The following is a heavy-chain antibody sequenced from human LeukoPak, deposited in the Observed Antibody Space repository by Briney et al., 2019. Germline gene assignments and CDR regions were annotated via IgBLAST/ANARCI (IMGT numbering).Heavy chain of an antibody. V-gene: IGHV3-66*01. CDR3: ARVGFGELLSFYAFDI. Sequence: GGSLRLSCAASGFTVSSNYMSWVRQAPGKGLEWVSVIYSGGSTYYADSVKGRFTISRDNSKNTLYLQMNSLRAEDTAVYYCARVGFGELLSFYAFDIWGQGTMVTVSS. CDR1: GFTVSSNY. J-gene: IGHJ3*02. D-gene: IGHD3-10*01. CDR2: IYSGGST.